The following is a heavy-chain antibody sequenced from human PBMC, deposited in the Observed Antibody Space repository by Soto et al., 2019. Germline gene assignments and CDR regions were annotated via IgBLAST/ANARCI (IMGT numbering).Heavy chain of an antibody. CDR3: VRDGSKTLRDCFDP. V-gene: IGHV4-4*07. CDR2: AYATGTS. CDR1: GGSMSKFY. J-gene: IGHJ5*02. Sequence: SETLSLTCSVPGGSMSKFYWSWIRKTAGKGLEWMGRAYATGTSDYNPSLRSRIAMSVDISKKTFSLRLRSVTAADTGVYYCVRDGSKTLRDCFDPWGQGILVTVSS. D-gene: IGHD4-17*01.